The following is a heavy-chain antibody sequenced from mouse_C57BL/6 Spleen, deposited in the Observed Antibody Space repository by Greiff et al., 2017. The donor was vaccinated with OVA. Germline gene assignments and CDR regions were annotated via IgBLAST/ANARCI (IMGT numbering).Heavy chain of an antibody. V-gene: IGHV1-62-2*01. CDR2: FYPGSGSI. CDR1: GYTFSEYT. J-gene: IGHJ4*01. Sequence: VQLQQSGAELVKPGASVKLSCKASGYTFSEYTIYWVKQRSGQGLAWIGWFYPGSGSIKYNEKFKDKATLTADTSSSTVYMEISRLTTEDTTVYFCARHEDGLERRDYAKDYWGQGTSVTVSS. CDR3: ARHEDGLERRDYAKDY. D-gene: IGHD2-12*01.